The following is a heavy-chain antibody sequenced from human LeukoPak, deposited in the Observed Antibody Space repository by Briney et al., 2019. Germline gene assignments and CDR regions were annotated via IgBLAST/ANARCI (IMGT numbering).Heavy chain of an antibody. CDR1: GFTFSSYA. CDR2: ISGSGGRT. CDR3: AKSKDSSGSFFYFDY. J-gene: IGHJ4*02. D-gene: IGHD6-19*01. V-gene: IGHV3-23*01. Sequence: PGGSLRLSCAASGFTFSSYAMSWVRQAPGKGLEWVSGISGSGGRTYYADSVKGRFTISRDNSKNTLYLQMNSLRAEDTAVYYCAKSKDSSGSFFYFDYWGQGTLVTVSS.